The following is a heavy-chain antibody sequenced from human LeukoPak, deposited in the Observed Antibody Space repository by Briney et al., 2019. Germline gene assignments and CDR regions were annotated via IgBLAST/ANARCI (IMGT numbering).Heavy chain of an antibody. CDR1: GGSISSYY. CDR3: ARSFGVVTFFDY. CDR2: IYYSGST. D-gene: IGHD3-3*01. V-gene: IGHV4-59*01. J-gene: IGHJ4*02. Sequence: SQTLSLTCTVSGGSISSYYWSWIRQPPGKGLEWIGYIYYSGSTNYNPSLKSRVTISVDTSKNQFSLKLSSVTAADTAVYYCARSFGVVTFFDYWGQGTLVTVSS.